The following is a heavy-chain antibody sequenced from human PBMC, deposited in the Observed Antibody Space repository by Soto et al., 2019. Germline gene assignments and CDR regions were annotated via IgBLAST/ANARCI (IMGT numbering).Heavy chain of an antibody. CDR3: ARDRYYGSASPPYYYYYYGMDV. CDR1: GYTFTSYY. J-gene: IGHJ6*02. V-gene: IGHV1-3*01. D-gene: IGHD3-10*01. Sequence: GASVKVSCKASGYTFTSYYMHWVRQAPGQRLEWMGIINASNGNTKYAQKFQGRVTITRDTSTSTAYMELSSLRSEDTAVYYCARDRYYGSASPPYYYYYYGMDVWGQGTTVTVSS. CDR2: INASNGNT.